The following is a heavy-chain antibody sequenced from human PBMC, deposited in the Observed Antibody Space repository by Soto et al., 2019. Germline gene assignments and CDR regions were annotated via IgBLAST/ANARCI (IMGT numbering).Heavy chain of an antibody. V-gene: IGHV1-18*01. D-gene: IGHD6-6*01. CDR2: ISAHNGNT. Sequence: QVHRVQSGAEVKKPGASVKVSCKGSGYAFTTYGITWVRQAPGQGLEWMGWISAHNGNTNYAQKPQGRVTVTRDTSTRTAYMELRSLRSDDTAVYYCARGRDGDYWGQGARVTVSS. CDR3: ARGRDGDY. J-gene: IGHJ4*02. CDR1: GYAFTTYG.